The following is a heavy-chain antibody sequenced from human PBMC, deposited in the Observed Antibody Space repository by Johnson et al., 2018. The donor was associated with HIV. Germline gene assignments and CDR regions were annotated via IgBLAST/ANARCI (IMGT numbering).Heavy chain of an antibody. Sequence: VQLVESGGGVVQPGRSLRLSCAASGFTVSSNYMSWVRRAPGKGLEWVSVIYSGGSAYYADSVKGRFTISRDNSKNTLYLQMNSLRAEDTAVYYCARVTPQRGDNDAFDIWGQGTMVTVSS. J-gene: IGHJ3*02. CDR1: GFTVSSNY. D-gene: IGHD3-16*01. CDR2: IYSGGSA. CDR3: ARVTPQRGDNDAFDI. V-gene: IGHV3-66*01.